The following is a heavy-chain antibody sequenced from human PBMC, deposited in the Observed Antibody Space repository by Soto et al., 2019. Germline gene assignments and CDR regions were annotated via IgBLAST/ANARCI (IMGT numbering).Heavy chain of an antibody. Sequence: GSLRLSCAASGFTFSNYWMHWVRQAPGKGLVWVSRINIDGSGTTYADSVKGRFTISRDNAKNTVFLEMKNLRAEDTAVYYCATDSYATHVWGQGTTVTVSS. CDR3: ATDSYATHV. CDR1: GFTFSNYW. J-gene: IGHJ6*02. CDR2: INIDGSGT. V-gene: IGHV3-74*03. D-gene: IGHD4-17*01.